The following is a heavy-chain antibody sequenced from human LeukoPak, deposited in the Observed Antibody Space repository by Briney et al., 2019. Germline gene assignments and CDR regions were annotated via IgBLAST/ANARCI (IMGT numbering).Heavy chain of an antibody. J-gene: IGHJ4*02. CDR3: ARGEYQLPGDS. Sequence: SGGSLRLSCAASGFTFTSYSMSWVRQAPGKGLEWVANIKQDGSEKYYVDSVKGRFTISRDNAKNSLYLQMNSLRAEDTAVYYCARGEYQLPGDSWGQGTLVTVSS. V-gene: IGHV3-7*03. D-gene: IGHD2-2*01. CDR2: IKQDGSEK. CDR1: GFTFTSYS.